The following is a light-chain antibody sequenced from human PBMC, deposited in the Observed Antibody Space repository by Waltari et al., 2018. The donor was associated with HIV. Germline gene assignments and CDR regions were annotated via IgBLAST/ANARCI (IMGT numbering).Light chain of an antibody. CDR3: QQYNDWPPLT. CDR1: QSVSSN. CDR2: GAS. J-gene: IGKJ4*01. V-gene: IGKV3-15*01. Sequence: EIVMTQFPATLSVSPGETATLSCRASQSVSSNLAWYQQKHGQAPRLLIYGASTRATGIPVRFGGSGSGTDFTLTITSLRSEDFAVYYCQQYNDWPPLTFGGGTKVDLK.